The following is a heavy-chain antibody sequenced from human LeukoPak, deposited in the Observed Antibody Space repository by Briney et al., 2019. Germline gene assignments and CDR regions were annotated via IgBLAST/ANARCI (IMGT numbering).Heavy chain of an antibody. Sequence: AGGSLRLSCAASGFTFSSYAMSWVRQAPGKGLEWVSAIGGSGGGTYYADSVKGRFTISRDNSKNTLYLQMNSLRAEDTAVYYCAKYRYSYGDLDYWGQGTLVTVSS. V-gene: IGHV3-23*01. CDR2: IGGSGGGT. J-gene: IGHJ4*02. D-gene: IGHD5-18*01. CDR3: AKYRYSYGDLDY. CDR1: GFTFSSYA.